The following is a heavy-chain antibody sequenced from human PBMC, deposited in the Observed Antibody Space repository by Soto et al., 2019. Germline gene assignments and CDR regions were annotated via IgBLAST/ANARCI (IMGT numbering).Heavy chain of an antibody. V-gene: IGHV3-20*04. J-gene: IGHJ4*02. CDR3: VRGASLNFDY. D-gene: IGHD1-26*01. CDR1: GFIFDDYG. Sequence: EVQLVESGGGVLRPGGSLRLSCEASGFIFDDYGMSWARQAPGQGLEWVSGVNWHGGSTGYADSVKGRFNISRDNAKNFLFLQMNSLRVDDTAFYYCVRGASLNFDYWGQGTLVTVSS. CDR2: VNWHGGST.